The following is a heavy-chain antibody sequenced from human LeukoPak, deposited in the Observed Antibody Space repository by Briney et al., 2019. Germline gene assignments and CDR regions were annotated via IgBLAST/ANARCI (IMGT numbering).Heavy chain of an antibody. Sequence: PSETLSLTCTVSGGSISSISYYWGWIRQPAGKGLEWIGRIYASGSTNYNPSFKSRVTMSLDTSKNQFSLKLSSVTAADTAVYYCAVDYGSGSCAPQPGYWGQGTLVTVSS. D-gene: IGHD3-10*01. CDR1: GGSISSISYY. J-gene: IGHJ4*02. V-gene: IGHV4-61*02. CDR2: IYASGST. CDR3: AVDYGSGSCAPQPGY.